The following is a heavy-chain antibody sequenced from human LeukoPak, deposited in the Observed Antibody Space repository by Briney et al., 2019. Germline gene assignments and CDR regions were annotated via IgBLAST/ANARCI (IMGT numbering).Heavy chain of an antibody. V-gene: IGHV4-39*07. CDR1: GGSITSSKYF. CDR2: ISYSGST. D-gene: IGHD2-8*01. CDR3: AGLGVMVLVYKFEY. Sequence: MTSETLSLICAVSGGSITSSKYFWGWIRQPPGKELELIGIISYSGSTDYNPSLKSRVTISTDTSKNQFSLKLTSVIAADTAVYYCAGLGVMVLVYKFEYWGGGTPVTVSS. J-gene: IGHJ4*02.